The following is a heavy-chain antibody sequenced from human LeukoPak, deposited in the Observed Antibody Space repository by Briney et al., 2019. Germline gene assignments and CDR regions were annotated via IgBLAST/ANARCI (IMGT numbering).Heavy chain of an antibody. CDR3: AIDRGYSGYALDY. CDR1: GFTFSSYS. Sequence: GGSLRLSCAASGFTFSSYSMNWVRQAPGKGLEWVSSISSSSSYIYYADSVKGRFTISRDNAKNSLYLQMNSLRAEDTAVYYCAIDRGYSGYALDYWGQGTLVTVSS. J-gene: IGHJ4*02. CDR2: ISSSSSYI. V-gene: IGHV3-21*01. D-gene: IGHD5-12*01.